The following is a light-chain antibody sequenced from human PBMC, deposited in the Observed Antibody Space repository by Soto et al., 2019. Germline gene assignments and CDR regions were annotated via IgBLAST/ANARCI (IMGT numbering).Light chain of an antibody. J-gene: IGKJ4*01. CDR2: GTS. CDR1: QTIGSTY. V-gene: IGKV3-20*01. CDR3: QQYDSSPLLT. Sequence: EIVLTQSPGTLSLSPGETATLSCRASQTIGSTYLAWYQHKPGQAPMLLIFGTSSRATGIPDRFSGSGSGTDFDLTISRLEPEDFAVYYCQQYDSSPLLTFGGGTRVEIK.